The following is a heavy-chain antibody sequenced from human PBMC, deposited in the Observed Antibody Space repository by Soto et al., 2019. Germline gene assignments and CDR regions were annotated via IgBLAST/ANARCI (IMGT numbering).Heavy chain of an antibody. Sequence: GPSVEVSCKASGYTFTGYCMHLLRQAPVKVLEWMGWINPNSGGTNYAQKFQGWVTMTRDTSISTAYMELSRLRSDDTAVYYCARDHRRYCSGGSCYYGFDPWGQGIQVTVSS. CDR1: GYTFTGYC. V-gene: IGHV1-2*04. CDR2: INPNSGGT. D-gene: IGHD2-15*01. J-gene: IGHJ5*02. CDR3: ARDHRRYCSGGSCYYGFDP.